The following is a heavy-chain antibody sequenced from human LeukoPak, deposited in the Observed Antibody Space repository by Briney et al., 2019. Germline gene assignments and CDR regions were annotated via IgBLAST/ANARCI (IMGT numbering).Heavy chain of an antibody. CDR1: GGSISSGGYY. CDR2: IYYSGST. Sequence: PSQTLSLTCTVSGGSISSGGYYWSWIRQHPGKGLEWIEYIYYSGSTYYNPSLKSRVTISVDTSKNQFSLKLSSVTAADTAVYYCARITRGALDIWGQGTMVTVSS. V-gene: IGHV4-31*03. J-gene: IGHJ3*02. D-gene: IGHD3-10*01. CDR3: ARITRGALDI.